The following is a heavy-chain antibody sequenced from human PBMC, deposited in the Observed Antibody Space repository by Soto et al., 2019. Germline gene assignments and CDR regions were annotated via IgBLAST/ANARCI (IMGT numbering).Heavy chain of an antibody. Sequence: PGESLKISCKGSGYTFTNYWICWVRQMPVKGLEWMGIIYPGDSDTKYNPSFQGQVTISADKSITTTYLRWTSLKASDTAIYYCGRFVIGGCSGSRCYLSFYYQGMEVCGQRTTVAFCS. CDR2: IYPGDSDT. V-gene: IGHV5-51*01. CDR3: GRFVIGGCSGSRCYLSFYYQGMEV. D-gene: IGHD1-26*01. J-gene: IGHJ6*01. CDR1: GYTFTNYW.